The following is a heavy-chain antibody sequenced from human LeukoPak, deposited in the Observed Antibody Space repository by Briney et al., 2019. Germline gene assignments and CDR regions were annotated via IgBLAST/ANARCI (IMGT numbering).Heavy chain of an antibody. D-gene: IGHD6-13*01. J-gene: IGHJ3*02. CDR1: GFTFSGYW. CDR3: ARDWQWQQLDGDAFDI. Sequence: GGSLRLSCAASGFTFSGYWMSWVRQAPGKGLEWVANVKQDGSEKYYVDSVKGRFTISRDNAKNSLFLQMNSLRAEDTAVYYCARDWQWQQLDGDAFDIWGQGTMVTVSS. V-gene: IGHV3-7*04. CDR2: VKQDGSEK.